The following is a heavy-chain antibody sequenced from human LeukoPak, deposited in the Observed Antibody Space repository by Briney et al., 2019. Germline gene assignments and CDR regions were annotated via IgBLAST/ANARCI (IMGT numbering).Heavy chain of an antibody. V-gene: IGHV4-34*01. CDR3: ARARTHYYYYMDV. Sequence: SETLSLTCAVYGGSFSGYYWSWIRQPPGKGLEWNGEINHSGSTNYNPSLKSRVTIAVDTSKNQFSLKLSSVTAADTAVYYCARARTHYYYYMDVWGKGTTVTVSS. CDR1: GGSFSGYY. CDR2: INHSGST. J-gene: IGHJ6*03.